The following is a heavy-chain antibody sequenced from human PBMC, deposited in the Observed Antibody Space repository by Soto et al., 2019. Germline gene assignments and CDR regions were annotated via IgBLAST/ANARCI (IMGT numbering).Heavy chain of an antibody. J-gene: IGHJ4*02. CDR3: AREYGDEVVFDY. Sequence: PSETLSLTCTVSGGSISSGGYYWSWIRQHPGKGLEWIGYIYYSGSTYYNPSLKSRVTISVDTSKNQFSLKLSSVTAADTAVYYCAREYGDEVVFDYWGQGTLVTVSS. V-gene: IGHV4-31*03. CDR2: IYYSGST. CDR1: GGSISSGGYY. D-gene: IGHD4-17*01.